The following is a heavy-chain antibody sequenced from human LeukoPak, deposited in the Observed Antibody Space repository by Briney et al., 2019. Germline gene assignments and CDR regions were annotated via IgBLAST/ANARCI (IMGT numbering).Heavy chain of an antibody. CDR2: INPSGGSN. J-gene: IGHJ3*02. Sequence: ASVKVSFMASGYTFTSYYMHWVRQPPGQGLEGMGIINPSGGSNSYAQKFQGRVTMTRDTSTSTVYMELSSLRSEDTAVYYCARDSNKDSSDSGAFDIWGQGTMVTVSS. CDR1: GYTFTSYY. CDR3: ARDSNKDSSDSGAFDI. D-gene: IGHD3-22*01. V-gene: IGHV1-46*01.